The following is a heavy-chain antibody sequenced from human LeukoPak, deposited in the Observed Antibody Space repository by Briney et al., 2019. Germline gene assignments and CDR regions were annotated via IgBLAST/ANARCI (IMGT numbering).Heavy chain of an antibody. D-gene: IGHD6-6*01. CDR3: ASGKYSTSSLDY. CDR1: GFTLSTSG. V-gene: IGHV3-30*03. J-gene: IGHJ4*02. Sequence: GGSLRLSCTASGFTLSTSGMHWLRQAPGKGLEWVAVTSSDESEKHHADSVKGRFTISRDNSKNTLYLQMNSLRVEDTAVYYCASGKYSTSSLDYWGQGTLVTVSS. CDR2: TSSDESEK.